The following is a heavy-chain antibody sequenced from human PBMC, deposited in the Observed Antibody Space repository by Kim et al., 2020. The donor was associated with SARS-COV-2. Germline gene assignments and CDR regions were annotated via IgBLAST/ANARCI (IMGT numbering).Heavy chain of an antibody. CDR3: ARHGRRWLQVSPREFDY. Sequence: SHKSRGTISVDTAKTQFSLKLSSVTAADTAVYYCARHGRRWLQVSPREFDYWGQGTLVTVSS. D-gene: IGHD5-12*01. V-gene: IGHV4-39*01. J-gene: IGHJ4*02.